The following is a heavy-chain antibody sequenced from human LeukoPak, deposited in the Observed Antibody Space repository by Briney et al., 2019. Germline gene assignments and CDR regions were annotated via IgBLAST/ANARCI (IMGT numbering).Heavy chain of an antibody. CDR2: VWYDGTNI. CDR3: ARDYGGD. D-gene: IGHD3-16*01. CDR1: GFTFSTYG. V-gene: IGHV3-33*01. Sequence: GGSLRLSCAASGFTFSTYGMHWVRQAPGKGLEWVAVVWYDGTNIHYVDSVKGRFTISRDNAKNSLYLQMNSLRAEDTAVYYCARDYGGDWGQGTLVTVSS. J-gene: IGHJ4*02.